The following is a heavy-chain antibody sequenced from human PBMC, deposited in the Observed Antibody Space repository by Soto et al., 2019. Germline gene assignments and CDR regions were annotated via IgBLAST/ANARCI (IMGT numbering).Heavy chain of an antibody. Sequence: EVQLLESGGGLVQPGGSLRLSCAASGFTFSSNAMSWVRQAPGKGLEWVSAISGSGGSTYYADSVKGRFTISRDNSKNTLYLEMNSLRAEDTAVYYCAKTPIAYILTGYQGDFELWGRGTLVTVSS. J-gene: IGHJ2*01. V-gene: IGHV3-23*01. D-gene: IGHD3-9*01. CDR1: GFTFSSNA. CDR3: AKTPIAYILTGYQGDFEL. CDR2: ISGSGGST.